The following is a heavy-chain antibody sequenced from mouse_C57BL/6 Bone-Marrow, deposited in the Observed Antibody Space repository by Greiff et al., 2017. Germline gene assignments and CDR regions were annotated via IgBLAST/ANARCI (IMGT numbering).Heavy chain of an antibody. CDR1: GFNIKDDY. CDR2: IDPENGDT. D-gene: IGHD2-12*01. J-gene: IGHJ3*01. CDR3: TPWGYCYFVVAY. V-gene: IGHV14-4*01. Sequence: EVQLQQSGAELVRPGASVKLSCTASGFNIKDDYMHWVKQRPEQGLEWIGWIDPENGDTEYASKFQGKATITADTSSNTASLQLSSLTSVDTAVYSCTPWGYCYFVVAYWGHGTLVTVS.